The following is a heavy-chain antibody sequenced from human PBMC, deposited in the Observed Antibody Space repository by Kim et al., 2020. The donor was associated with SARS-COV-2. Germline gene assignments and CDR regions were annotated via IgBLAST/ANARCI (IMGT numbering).Heavy chain of an antibody. CDR1: GGSISPISSSSSYY. CDR2: VYHSGTT. CDR3: ARLQSSSWYFDY. Sequence: SETLSLTCTVSGGSISPISSSSSYYWGWIRQSPGKGLEWIGSVYHSGTTYYNPSLKSRTTISVDTSKNQFSLKLSSVTAADTAVYYCARLQSSSWYFDYWGQGTLVTVSS. D-gene: IGHD6-13*01. V-gene: IGHV4-39*01. J-gene: IGHJ4*02.